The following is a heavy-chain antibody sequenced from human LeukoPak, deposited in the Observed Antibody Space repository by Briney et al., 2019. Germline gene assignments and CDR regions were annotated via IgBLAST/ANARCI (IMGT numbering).Heavy chain of an antibody. CDR3: AIFIVVVPAATLGVDY. CDR2: IIPILGIA. V-gene: IGHV1-69*02. CDR1: GGTFSSYT. Sequence: VASVKVSCKASGGTFSSYTISWVRQAPGQGLEWMGRIIPILGIANYAQKFQGRVTITADKSTSTAYMELSSLRSEDTAVYYYAIFIVVVPAATLGVDYWGQGTLVTVSS. D-gene: IGHD2-2*01. J-gene: IGHJ4*02.